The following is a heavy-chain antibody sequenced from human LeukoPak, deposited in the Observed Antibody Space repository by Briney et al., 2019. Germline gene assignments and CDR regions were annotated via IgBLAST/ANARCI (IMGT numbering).Heavy chain of an antibody. CDR1: GYTFTSYG. CDR3: ARSKSWYSTDAFDI. Sequence: ASVKVSCRASGYTFTSYGINWVRQATGQGLEWMGWMNPNSGNTGYAQKFQGRVTMTRNTSISTAYMELSSLRSEDTAVYHCARSKSWYSTDAFDIWGQGTMVTVSS. J-gene: IGHJ3*02. D-gene: IGHD2-15*01. CDR2: MNPNSGNT. V-gene: IGHV1-8*01.